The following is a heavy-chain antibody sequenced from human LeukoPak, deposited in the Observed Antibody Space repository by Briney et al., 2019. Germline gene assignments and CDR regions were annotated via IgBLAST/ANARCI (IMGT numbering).Heavy chain of an antibody. J-gene: IGHJ4*02. V-gene: IGHV1-69*05. Sequence: SVKVSCKASGGTFSSYAISWVRRAPGQGLEWMGRIIPIFGTANYAQKFQGRVTITTDESTSTAYMELSSLRSEDTAVYYCAREVGDGYNHIFDYCGQGTLVTSP. CDR3: AREVGDGYNHIFDY. CDR1: GGTFSSYA. D-gene: IGHD5-24*01. CDR2: IIPIFGTA.